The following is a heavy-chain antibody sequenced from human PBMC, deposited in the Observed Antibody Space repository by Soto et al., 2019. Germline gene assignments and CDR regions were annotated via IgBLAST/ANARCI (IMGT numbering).Heavy chain of an antibody. Sequence: EVQLVESGGGLVKPGGSLRLSCAASGFTFSSYSMNWVRQYPGKGLEWVSSISSSSSYIYYADSVKGRFTISRDNAKNSLYLQMSSLRAEDTAVYYCARDESYSYGYEGPFDPWGQGTLVTVSS. V-gene: IGHV3-21*01. CDR2: ISSSSSYI. D-gene: IGHD5-18*01. CDR3: ARDESYSYGYEGPFDP. CDR1: GFTFSSYS. J-gene: IGHJ5*02.